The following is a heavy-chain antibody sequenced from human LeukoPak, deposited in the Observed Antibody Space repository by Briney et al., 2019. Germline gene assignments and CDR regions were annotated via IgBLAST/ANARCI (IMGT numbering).Heavy chain of an antibody. CDR1: GGSISSYY. CDR2: IYYSGST. Sequence: SETLSPTCTVSGGSISSYYWGWIRQPPGKGLEWIGSIYYSGSTYYNPSLKSRVTISVDTSKNQFSLKLSSVTAADTAVYYCARRYDFWRQYYFDYWGQGTLVTVSS. CDR3: ARRYDFWRQYYFDY. J-gene: IGHJ4*02. V-gene: IGHV4-39*07. D-gene: IGHD3-3*01.